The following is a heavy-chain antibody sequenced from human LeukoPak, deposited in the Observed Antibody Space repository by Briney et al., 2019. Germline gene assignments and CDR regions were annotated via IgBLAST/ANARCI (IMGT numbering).Heavy chain of an antibody. CDR1: GGTFSSYA. CDR2: IIPIFGTA. CDR3: ARDTYGSGSYWDY. Sequence: ASAKVSCKASGGTFSSYAISWVRQAPGQGLEWMGGIIPIFGTANYAQKFQGRVTITTDESTSTAYMELSSLRSEDTAVYYCARDTYGSGSYWDYWGQGTLVTVSS. D-gene: IGHD3-10*01. V-gene: IGHV1-69*05. J-gene: IGHJ4*02.